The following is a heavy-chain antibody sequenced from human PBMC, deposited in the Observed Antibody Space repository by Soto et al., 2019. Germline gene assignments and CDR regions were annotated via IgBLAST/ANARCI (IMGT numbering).Heavy chain of an antibody. V-gene: IGHV1-3*01. CDR2: INAGNGNT. J-gene: IGHJ5*02. Sequence: ASVKVSCKASGYTFTSYATHWVLQAPGQRLEWMGWINAGNGNTKYSQKFQGRVTITRDTSASTAYMELSSLRSEDTAVYYCARGGGGPLDWFDPWGQGTLVTVSS. CDR3: ARGGGGPLDWFDP. D-gene: IGHD3-10*01. CDR1: GYTFTSYA.